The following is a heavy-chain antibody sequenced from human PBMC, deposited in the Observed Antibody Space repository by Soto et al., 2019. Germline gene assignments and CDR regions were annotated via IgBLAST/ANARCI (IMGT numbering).Heavy chain of an antibody. CDR3: ARGASAMEPYYFYY. J-gene: IGHJ4*02. Sequence: QVQLVQSGAEVKKPVSSVKVSCKAAGGTFSSYDISWVRQAPGQGLEWMGGIIPIFGTANYAQKFQGRVTITADESTSTAYMELSSLRSEDTAVYYCARGASAMEPYYFYYWGQGTLVTVSS. V-gene: IGHV1-69*01. D-gene: IGHD5-18*01. CDR1: GGTFSSYD. CDR2: IIPIFGTA.